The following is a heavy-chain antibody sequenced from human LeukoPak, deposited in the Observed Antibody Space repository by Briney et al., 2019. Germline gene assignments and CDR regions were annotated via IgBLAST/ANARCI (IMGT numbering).Heavy chain of an antibody. CDR2: IYYSGST. V-gene: IGHV4-59*01. Sequence: SETLSLTCSVSGGSIRNYYWSWLRQPPGKGLEWIEHIYYSGSTKYISSLKGRFTISVQTSNNQFSLKLSSVTAADTAVYFCARSSSILSIPTYDYWGRGTLVTVSS. J-gene: IGHJ4*02. D-gene: IGHD2/OR15-2a*01. CDR3: ARSSSILSIPTYDY. CDR1: GGSIRNYY.